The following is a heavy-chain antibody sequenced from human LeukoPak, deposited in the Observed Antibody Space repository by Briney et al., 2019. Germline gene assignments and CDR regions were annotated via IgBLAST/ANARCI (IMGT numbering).Heavy chain of an antibody. Sequence: GGSLRLSCAASGFTFSSYAMTWVRQVPGKGLEWVSAISGSGGSTYYADSVKGRFTISRDNSKNTLYLQMNSLRAEDTAVYYCAKDLSPYYYDSSGPIDPWGQGTLVTVSS. D-gene: IGHD3-22*01. CDR1: GFTFSSYA. J-gene: IGHJ5*02. CDR2: ISGSGGST. V-gene: IGHV3-23*01. CDR3: AKDLSPYYYDSSGPIDP.